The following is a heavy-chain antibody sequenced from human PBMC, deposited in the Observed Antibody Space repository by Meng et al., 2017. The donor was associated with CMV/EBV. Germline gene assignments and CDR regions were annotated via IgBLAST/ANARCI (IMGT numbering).Heavy chain of an antibody. D-gene: IGHD7-27*01. J-gene: IGHJ4*02. CDR3: GRDLTGERDQ. Sequence: VARVESGVGLVQPGGSLRLSCEYSGFTFSHYWMHWVRQVPGEGPVWVSRINTDGSFTSYADSVKGRFTISRDNAKNTLYLHMHGLRVDDSAVYYCGRDLTGERDQWGQGTLVTVSS. CDR2: INTDGSFT. V-gene: IGHV3-74*03. CDR1: GFTFSHYW.